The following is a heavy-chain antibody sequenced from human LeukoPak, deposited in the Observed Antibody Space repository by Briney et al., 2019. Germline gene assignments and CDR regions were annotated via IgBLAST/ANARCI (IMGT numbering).Heavy chain of an antibody. V-gene: IGHV1-8*03. Sequence: GASVKVSCKASGYTFTSYDINWVRQATGQGLEWMGWMNPNSGNTGYAQKFQGRVTITRNTSISTAYMELSSLRSEDTAVYYCARDFGRLRYFDWFENYMGVWGKGTTVTVSS. D-gene: IGHD3-9*01. J-gene: IGHJ6*03. CDR1: GYTFTSYD. CDR2: MNPNSGNT. CDR3: ARDFGRLRYFDWFENYMGV.